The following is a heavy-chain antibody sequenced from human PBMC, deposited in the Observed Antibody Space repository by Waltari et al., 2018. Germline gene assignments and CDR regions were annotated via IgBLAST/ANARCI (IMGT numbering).Heavy chain of an antibody. CDR1: GYTFIDYH. CDR2: INPNSGGT. CDR3: ARDEDQSSGLNWFDP. Sequence: QVQLVQSGAEVKKPGASVKVSCKASGYTFIDYHMHWVRQAPGQGLEWMGWINPNSGGTKYAQRFQGRVTMTRDMSISTAYMELSRLTSDDTAVYFCARDEDQSSGLNWFDPWGQGTLVTVSS. D-gene: IGHD3-22*01. J-gene: IGHJ5*02. V-gene: IGHV1-2*02.